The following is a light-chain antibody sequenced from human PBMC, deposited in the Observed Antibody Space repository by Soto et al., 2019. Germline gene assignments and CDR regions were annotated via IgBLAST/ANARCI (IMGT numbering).Light chain of an antibody. CDR1: QSLSNSY. CDR3: QRYGSSHRS. V-gene: IGKV3-20*01. J-gene: IGKJ1*01. CDR2: GAS. Sequence: EIVLTQSPGTLSLSPGERATLSCRASQSLSNSYLAWYQQKPGQAPRVLIYGASRRATVIPDRFSGSGSGTDFTLTISRLEPEDFAVYYCQRYGSSHRSFGQGTKVEI.